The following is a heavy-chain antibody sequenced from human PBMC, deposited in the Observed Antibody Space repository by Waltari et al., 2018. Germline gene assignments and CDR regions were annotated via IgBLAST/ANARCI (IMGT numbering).Heavy chain of an antibody. Sequence: QVQLQQWGAGLLKPSETLSLTCAVYGGSFSGYYWSWIRPPRGKGLEWIGEINHSGSTNYNPSLKSRVTISVDTSKNQFSLKLSSVTAADTAVYYCARGHHSYSYGRPFYFDYWGQGTLVTVSS. CDR3: ARGHHSYSYGRPFYFDY. CDR1: GGSFSGYY. CDR2: INHSGST. J-gene: IGHJ4*02. V-gene: IGHV4-34*01. D-gene: IGHD5-18*01.